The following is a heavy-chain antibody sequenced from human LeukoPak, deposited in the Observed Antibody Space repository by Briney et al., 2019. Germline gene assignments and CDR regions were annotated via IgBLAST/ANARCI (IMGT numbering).Heavy chain of an antibody. CDR2: IIPILGIA. Sequence: ASVKVSCKASGGTFSSYTISWVRQAPGQGLEWMGRIIPILGIANYAQKFQGRVTITADKSTSTAYMELSSLRSEDTAVYYCARSYDFWSGYPTWGQGTLVTVSS. D-gene: IGHD3-3*01. CDR3: ARSYDFWSGYPT. J-gene: IGHJ5*02. V-gene: IGHV1-69*02. CDR1: GGTFSSYT.